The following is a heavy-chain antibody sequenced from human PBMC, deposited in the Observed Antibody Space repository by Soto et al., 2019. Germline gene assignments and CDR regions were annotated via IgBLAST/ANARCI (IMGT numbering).Heavy chain of an antibody. CDR3: AREEDSSGFFDY. V-gene: IGHV1-69*13. D-gene: IGHD6-19*01. CDR2: IIPIFGTA. Sequence: SVKVSCKASGYTFTSYGISWVRQAPGQGLEWMGGIIPIFGTANYAQKFQGRVTITADESTSTAYMELSSLRSEDTAVYYCAREEDSSGFFDYWGQGTLVTVSS. J-gene: IGHJ4*02. CDR1: GYTFTSYG.